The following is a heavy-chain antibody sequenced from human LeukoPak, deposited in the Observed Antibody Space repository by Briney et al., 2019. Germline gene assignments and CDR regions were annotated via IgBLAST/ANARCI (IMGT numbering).Heavy chain of an antibody. CDR1: GFTFSSYW. J-gene: IGHJ6*02. Sequence: GASLRLSCAASGFTFSSYWVHWVRQAPGKGLVWVSRINSDGSSTSYADSVKGRFTISRDNAKNTLYLQMNSLRAEDTAVYYCARVVHYYGMDVWGQGTTVTVSS. V-gene: IGHV3-74*01. CDR2: INSDGSST. CDR3: ARVVHYYGMDV.